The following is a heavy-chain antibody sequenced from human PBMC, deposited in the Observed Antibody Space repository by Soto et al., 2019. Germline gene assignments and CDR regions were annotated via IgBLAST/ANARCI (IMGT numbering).Heavy chain of an antibody. D-gene: IGHD3-10*01. CDR1: GDTFNFYT. CDR2: IIPMLGMS. J-gene: IGHJ4*02. Sequence: QVQLVQSGAEVKKPGSPVRVSCTASGDTFNFYTISWVRQVPGQGHEWMGKIIPMLGMSNYAQKFQGRVTIMADKSTCTVYMNLSGLTSEDTSVYYGATKYGAGSTHFDYWGQGTLVTVSS. CDR3: ATKYGAGSTHFDY. V-gene: IGHV1-69*02.